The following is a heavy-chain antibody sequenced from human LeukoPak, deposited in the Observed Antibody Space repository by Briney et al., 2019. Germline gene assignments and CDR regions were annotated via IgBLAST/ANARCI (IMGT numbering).Heavy chain of an antibody. D-gene: IGHD6-19*01. Sequence: GGSLRLSCAASGFTFSSYAMSWVRQAPGKGLEWVSAISGSGGSTYYADSVKGRSTISRDNSKNTLYLQMNSLRAEDTAVYYCAKGKQWLPRTFDYWGQGTLVTVSS. CDR2: ISGSGGST. CDR1: GFTFSSYA. V-gene: IGHV3-23*01. J-gene: IGHJ4*02. CDR3: AKGKQWLPRTFDY.